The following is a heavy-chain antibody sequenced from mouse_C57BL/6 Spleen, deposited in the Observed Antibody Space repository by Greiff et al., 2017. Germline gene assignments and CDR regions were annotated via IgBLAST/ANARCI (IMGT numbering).Heavy chain of an antibody. J-gene: IGHJ2*01. CDR2: ISSGGSYT. CDR1: GFTFSSYG. Sequence: EVQGVESGGDLVKPGGSLKLSCAASGFTFSSYGMSWVRQTPDKRLEWVATISSGGSYTYYPDSVKGRFTISRDNAKNTLYLQMSSLKSEDTAMYYCARRSIQEYYFDYWGQGTTLTVSS. CDR3: ARRSIQEYYFDY. V-gene: IGHV5-6*01.